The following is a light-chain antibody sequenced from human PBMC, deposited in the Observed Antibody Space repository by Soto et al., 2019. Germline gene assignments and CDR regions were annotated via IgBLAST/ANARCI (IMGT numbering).Light chain of an antibody. Sequence: EILMTQSPATLSVSPGERATLSCRSSQSVRSDLAWYQQKPGQAPRLLIYDASTRATDIPARFSGSGSGTEFTLTISSLQSEDFAVYYCQQYNNWPPITFGQGTRLEIK. CDR2: DAS. CDR1: QSVRSD. J-gene: IGKJ5*01. CDR3: QQYNNWPPIT. V-gene: IGKV3-15*01.